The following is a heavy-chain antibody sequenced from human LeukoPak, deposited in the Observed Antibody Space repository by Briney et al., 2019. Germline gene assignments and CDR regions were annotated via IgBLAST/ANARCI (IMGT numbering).Heavy chain of an antibody. V-gene: IGHV7-4-1*02. CDR2: INTNNGNP. CDR1: GSTFTSYA. J-gene: IGHJ3*02. Sequence: ASVKVSCKASGSTFTSYAMNWVRQAPGQGLEWMGWINTNNGNPTYAQGFTGRFVFSLDTSVSTAYLQISSLKAEDTAVYYCARDRDYYDSSGYYTDAFDIWGQGTMVTVSS. D-gene: IGHD3-22*01. CDR3: ARDRDYYDSSGYYTDAFDI.